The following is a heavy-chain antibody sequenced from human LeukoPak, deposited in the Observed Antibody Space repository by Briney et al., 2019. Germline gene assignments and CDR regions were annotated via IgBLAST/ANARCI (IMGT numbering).Heavy chain of an antibody. Sequence: SETLSLTCTVSGGSISSYYWSWIRQPPGKGLEWIGYIYYSGSTNYKPSLKSRVTISVDTSKNQFSLKLTSVTAADTAVYYCARAGRSYSSGWFSDYWGQGTLVTVSS. D-gene: IGHD6-19*01. V-gene: IGHV4-59*01. CDR3: ARAGRSYSSGWFSDY. CDR2: IYYSGST. CDR1: GGSISSYY. J-gene: IGHJ4*02.